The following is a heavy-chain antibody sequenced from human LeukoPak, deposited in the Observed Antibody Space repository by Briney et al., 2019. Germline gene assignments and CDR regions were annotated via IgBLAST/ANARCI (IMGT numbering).Heavy chain of an antibody. V-gene: IGHV1-18*01. J-gene: IGHJ6*02. CDR3: ARHSGKYWGGMDV. CDR2: ISTYDGNT. CDR1: GYTFTNFV. D-gene: IGHD1-26*01. Sequence: GASVKVSCKASGYTFTNFVINWVRQAPGQGLEWIEWISTYDGNTNYAQKLQGRVTMTTDTSTSTAHMELRSLRSDDTAVYYCARHSGKYWGGMDVWGQGTTVTVSS.